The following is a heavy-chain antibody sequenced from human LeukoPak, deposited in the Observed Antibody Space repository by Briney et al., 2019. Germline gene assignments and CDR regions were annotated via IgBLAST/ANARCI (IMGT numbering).Heavy chain of an antibody. CDR3: ARKAYDILTGSSYGMDV. J-gene: IGHJ6*02. CDR1: GGSISSSSYY. V-gene: IGHV4-39*07. Sequence: SETLPLTCTVSGGSISSSSYYWGWIRQPPGKGLEWIGSIYYSGSTYYNPSLKSRVTISVDTSKNQFSLKLSSVTAADTAVYYCARKAYDILTGSSYGMDVWGQGTTVTVSS. CDR2: IYYSGST. D-gene: IGHD3-9*01.